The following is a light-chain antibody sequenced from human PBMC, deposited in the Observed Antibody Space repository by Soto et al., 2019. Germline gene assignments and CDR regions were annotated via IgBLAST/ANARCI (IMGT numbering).Light chain of an antibody. CDR2: DVS. V-gene: IGLV2-11*01. J-gene: IGLJ3*02. CDR1: SSDVGGYNY. Sequence: QSVLTQPRSVSGSPGQSVTISCTGTSSDVGGYNYVSWYQQHPGKAPKLVIYDVSKRPSGVPDRFSGSKSGNTASLTISGLQAEDEADYYCCSYAGTSLGVFGGGTKLTVL. CDR3: CSYAGTSLGV.